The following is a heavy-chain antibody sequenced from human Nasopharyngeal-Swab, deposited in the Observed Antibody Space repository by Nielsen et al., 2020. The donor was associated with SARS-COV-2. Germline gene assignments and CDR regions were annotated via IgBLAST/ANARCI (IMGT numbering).Heavy chain of an antibody. CDR2: INHSGST. CDR3: ARAGSGPLYAFDI. CDR1: GGSFSGYY. Sequence: SETLSLTCAVYGGSFSGYYWSCIRQPPGKGLDWIGEINHSGSTNYNPSLKSRVTISVDTSKNQFSLKLSSVTAADTAVYYCARAGSGPLYAFDIWGQGTMVTVSS. J-gene: IGHJ3*02. D-gene: IGHD6-19*01. V-gene: IGHV4-34*01.